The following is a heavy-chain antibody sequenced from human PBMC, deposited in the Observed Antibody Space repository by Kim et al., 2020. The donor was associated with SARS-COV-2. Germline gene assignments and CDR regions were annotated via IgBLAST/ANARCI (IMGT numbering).Heavy chain of an antibody. CDR3: ARDRWELPQTYIDY. CDR1: GFTFSSYG. V-gene: IGHV3-33*01. CDR2: IWYDGSNK. Sequence: GGSLRLSCAASGFTFSSYGMHWVRQAPGKGLEWVAVIWYDGSNKYYADSVKGRFTISRDNSKNTLYLQMNSLRAEDTAVYYCARDRWELPQTYIDYWGQGTLVTVSS. J-gene: IGHJ4*02. D-gene: IGHD1-26*01.